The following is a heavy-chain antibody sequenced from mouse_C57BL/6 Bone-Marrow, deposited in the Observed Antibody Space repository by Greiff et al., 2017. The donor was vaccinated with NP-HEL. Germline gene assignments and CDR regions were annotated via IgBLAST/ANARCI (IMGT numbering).Heavy chain of an antibody. J-gene: IGHJ3*01. Sequence: QVQLQQPGAELVKPGASVKLSCKASGYTFTSYWMHWVKQRPGQGLEWIGMIHPNSGSTNYNETFKSKATLTVDKSSSTAYMQLSSLTSEDSAVYYCARGELRRWFAYWGQGTLVTVSA. CDR2: IHPNSGST. CDR1: GYTFTSYW. D-gene: IGHD2-4*01. V-gene: IGHV1-64*01. CDR3: ARGELRRWFAY.